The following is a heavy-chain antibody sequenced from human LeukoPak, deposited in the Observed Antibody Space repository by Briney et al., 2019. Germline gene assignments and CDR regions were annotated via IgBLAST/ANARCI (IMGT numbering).Heavy chain of an antibody. V-gene: IGHV3-7*04. D-gene: IGHD2-15*01. Sequence: PGGSLRLSCAASGFSFSTYWMSWVRQAPGKGLEWVANIKQDGTEKHYVDSAKGRFTISRDNAKNSLYLQMNSLRVEDTAVYYCAGVRGYCSASTCSGRDYWGQGTLVTVSS. CDR2: IKQDGTEK. CDR1: GFSFSTYW. J-gene: IGHJ4*02. CDR3: AGVRGYCSASTCSGRDY.